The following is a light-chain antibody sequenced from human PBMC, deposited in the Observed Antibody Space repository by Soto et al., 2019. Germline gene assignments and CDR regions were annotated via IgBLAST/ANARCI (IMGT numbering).Light chain of an antibody. Sequence: DIQMTQSPSSLSASVGDRITITCRASQSISSYLEWYQQKPGKAPKLLLYAATSLQSRGPSRFSGSGSGTDFALTISSLQPEDVATYYCQQSYSTLYTFGHGTKLDSK. V-gene: IGKV1-39*01. CDR1: QSISSY. J-gene: IGKJ2*01. CDR3: QQSYSTLYT. CDR2: AAT.